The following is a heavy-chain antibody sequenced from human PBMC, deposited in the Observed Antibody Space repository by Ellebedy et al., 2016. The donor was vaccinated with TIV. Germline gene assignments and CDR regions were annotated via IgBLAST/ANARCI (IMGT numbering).Heavy chain of an antibody. Sequence: GESLKISCKGSGYTFTNHWIAWVRQMRVEGLEWMGIILPADSQTRYSPSFQGRVTILVDKSINTAYLQWSSLKTSDTAMYYCTKYMTGTTGADCWGQGTLVSVS. CDR1: GYTFTNHW. D-gene: IGHD1-20*01. J-gene: IGHJ4*02. V-gene: IGHV5-51*01. CDR2: ILPADSQT. CDR3: TKYMTGTTGADC.